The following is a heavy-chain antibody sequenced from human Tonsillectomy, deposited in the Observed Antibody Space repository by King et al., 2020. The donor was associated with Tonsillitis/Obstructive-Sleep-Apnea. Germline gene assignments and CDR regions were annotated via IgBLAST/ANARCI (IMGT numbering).Heavy chain of an antibody. CDR3: ARGQGGSYGYYFDY. CDR1: GFTFSRYR. Sequence: VQLVESGGGLVQPGGSLRLVCAASGFTFSRYRMHWVRQAPGKGLVWVSRINSDGSSSRCADSVKGRFTISRDNAKNTLYLQMNSLRAEDTAIYYCARGQGGSYGYYFDYWGQGALVTVSS. CDR2: INSDGSSS. D-gene: IGHD1-26*01. J-gene: IGHJ4*02. V-gene: IGHV3-74*01.